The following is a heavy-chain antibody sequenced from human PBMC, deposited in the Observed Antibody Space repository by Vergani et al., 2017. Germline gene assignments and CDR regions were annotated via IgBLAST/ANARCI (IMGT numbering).Heavy chain of an antibody. CDR2: ISAYNGNT. CDR1: GYTFTSYG. Sequence: QVQLVQSGAEVKKPGASVKVSCKASGYTFTSYGISWVRQAPGQGLERRGWISAYNGNTNYAQKLQGRVTMTPDTSTSTAYMELRSLRSDDTAVYYCARDRRSWYPGWFDPWGQGTLVTVSS. D-gene: IGHD6-13*01. CDR3: ARDRRSWYPGWFDP. V-gene: IGHV1-18*01. J-gene: IGHJ5*02.